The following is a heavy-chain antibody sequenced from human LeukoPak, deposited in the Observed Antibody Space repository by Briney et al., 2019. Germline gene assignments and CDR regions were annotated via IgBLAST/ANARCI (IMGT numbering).Heavy chain of an antibody. CDR3: ARSSGYMSY. CDR2: IYHSGST. Sequence: PSETLSLTSTVSHYSISSNYYWGWIRQPPGKGLEWIGSIYHSGSTYYNPSLKSRVTISVDTSKNQFSLKLTSVTAADTAVYYCARSSGYMSYWGQGTLVTVSS. D-gene: IGHD3-22*01. CDR1: HYSISSNYY. V-gene: IGHV4-38-2*02. J-gene: IGHJ4*02.